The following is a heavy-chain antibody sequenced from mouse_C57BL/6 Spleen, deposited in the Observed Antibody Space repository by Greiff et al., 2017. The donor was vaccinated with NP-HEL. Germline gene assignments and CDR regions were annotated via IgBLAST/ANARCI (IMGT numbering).Heavy chain of an antibody. V-gene: IGHV5-9-1*02. CDR1: GFTFSSYA. D-gene: IGHD4-1*01. CDR3: TKVPLGPYWYFDV. Sequence: EVMLVESGEGLVKPGGSLKLSCAASGFTFSSYAMSWVRQTPEKRLEWVAYISSGGDYIYYADTVKGRFTISRDNARNTLYLQMSSLKSEDTAMYYCTKVPLGPYWYFDVWGTGTTVTVSS. CDR2: ISSGGDYI. J-gene: IGHJ1*03.